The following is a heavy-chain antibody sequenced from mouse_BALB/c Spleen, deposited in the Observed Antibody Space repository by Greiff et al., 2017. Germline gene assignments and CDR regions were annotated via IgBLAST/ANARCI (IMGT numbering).Heavy chain of an antibody. Sequence: DVMLVESGGGLVKPGGSLKLSCAASGFTFSSYAMSWVRQTPEKRLEWVASISSGGSTYYPDSVKGRFTISRDNARNILYLQMSSLRSEDTAMYYCARAYYYGSSYGGYFDYWGQGTTLTVSS. D-gene: IGHD1-1*01. CDR2: ISSGGST. V-gene: IGHV5-6-5*01. CDR3: ARAYYYGSSYGGYFDY. J-gene: IGHJ2*01. CDR1: GFTFSSYA.